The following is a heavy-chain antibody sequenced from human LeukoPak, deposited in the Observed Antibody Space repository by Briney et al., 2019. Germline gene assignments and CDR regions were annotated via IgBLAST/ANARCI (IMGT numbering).Heavy chain of an antibody. D-gene: IGHD3/OR15-3a*01. CDR1: GLTFSSYS. V-gene: IGHV3-74*01. CDR2: ISNDGSTT. CDR3: ARDLGHAFDY. Sequence: GGSLRLSCAASGLTFSSYSMSWVRQAPGKGQMWVSRISNDGSTTSYADSVKGRFTISRDNAKNTMYLQMNSLRAEDTAVYYCARDLGHAFDYWGQGTLVTVSS. J-gene: IGHJ4*02.